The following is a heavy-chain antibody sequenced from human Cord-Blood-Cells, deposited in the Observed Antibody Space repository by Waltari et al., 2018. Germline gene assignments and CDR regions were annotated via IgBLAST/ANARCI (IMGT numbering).Heavy chain of an antibody. CDR3: ARGYYDSSGYHAFDI. J-gene: IGHJ3*02. CDR1: GFTFSSYW. CDR2: INSDGSST. V-gene: IGHV3-74*01. Sequence: EVQLVESGGGLVQRGGSLRLSCAASGFTFSSYWMHWVRQAPGKGLVWVSRINSDGSSTSYADSVKGRFTISRDNAKNTLYLQMNSLRAEDTAVYYCARGYYDSSGYHAFDIWGQGTMVTVSS. D-gene: IGHD3-22*01.